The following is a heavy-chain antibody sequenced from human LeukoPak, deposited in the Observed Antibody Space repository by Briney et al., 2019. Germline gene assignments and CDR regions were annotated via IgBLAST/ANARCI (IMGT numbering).Heavy chain of an antibody. J-gene: IGHJ4*02. CDR2: ISAYNGNT. CDR3: AREDYITIFGVVIATLDY. CDR1: GYTFTSYS. D-gene: IGHD3-3*01. Sequence: ASVKVSCKASGYTFTSYSISWVRQAPGQGLEWMGWISAYNGNTNYAQKLQGRVTMTTDTSTSTAYMELRSLRSDDTAVYYCAREDYITIFGVVIATLDYWGQGTLVTVSS. V-gene: IGHV1-18*01.